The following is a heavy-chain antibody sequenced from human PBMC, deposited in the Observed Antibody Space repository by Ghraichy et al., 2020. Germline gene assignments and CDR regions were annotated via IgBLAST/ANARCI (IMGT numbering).Heavy chain of an antibody. D-gene: IGHD3-16*01. Sequence: SETLSLTCTVSGGSIRGYHWGWIRQPPGKGLEWIGHIDYGGTSNNNPSLMSRVSISLETSKNKFSLRLTSVTAADTAIYYCAGYLMGAGGRCPWGQGTLGTVSS. CDR1: GGSIRGYH. V-gene: IGHV4-59*01. J-gene: IGHJ5*02. CDR3: AGYLMGAGGRCP. CDR2: IDYGGTS.